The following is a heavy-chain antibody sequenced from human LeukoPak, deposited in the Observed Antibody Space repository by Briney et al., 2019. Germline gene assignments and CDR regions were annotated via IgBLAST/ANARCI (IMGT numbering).Heavy chain of an antibody. D-gene: IGHD5-24*01. CDR3: AMSVEMPPIPSFDY. CDR2: VSAANNP. V-gene: IGHV1-3*01. Sequence: ASVKVSCTTSGYIFTPHHIHWMRQAPGQGLELLGWVSAANNPEYSQKFQGRVVITRDASATTSYLELNSLRSEDTAVYYCAMSVEMPPIPSFDYWGQGTLVTVSS. J-gene: IGHJ4*02. CDR1: GYIFTPHH.